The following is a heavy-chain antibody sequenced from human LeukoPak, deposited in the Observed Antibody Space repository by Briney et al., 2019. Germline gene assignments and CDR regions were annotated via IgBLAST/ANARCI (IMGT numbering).Heavy chain of an antibody. CDR3: ARGGAARLHFQN. D-gene: IGHD6-6*01. CDR1: GGSISTYY. CDR2: IYHSGST. V-gene: IGHV4-59*01. J-gene: IGHJ1*01. Sequence: SETLSLTCTVAGGSISTYYWNWIRQPPGKGLEWIGYIYHSGSTNYNPSLQSRVTISADTSKNQFSLNLNSVTAADTAVYYCARGGAARLHFQNWGQGTLVTVSS.